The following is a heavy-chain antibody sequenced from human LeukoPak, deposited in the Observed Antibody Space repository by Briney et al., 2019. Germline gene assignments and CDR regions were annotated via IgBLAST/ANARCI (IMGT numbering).Heavy chain of an antibody. D-gene: IGHD6-13*01. Sequence: PGGSLRLSCAASGFTFNDYYMSWIRQAPGEGLEWVSYISSSGSTIYYADSVKGRFTISRDNAKTSLYLQMNSLRGEDTAVYHCARDPKLYSNSWPEAFDIWGQGTTVTVSS. J-gene: IGHJ3*02. V-gene: IGHV3-11*01. CDR2: ISSSGSTI. CDR3: ARDPKLYSNSWPEAFDI. CDR1: GFTFNDYY.